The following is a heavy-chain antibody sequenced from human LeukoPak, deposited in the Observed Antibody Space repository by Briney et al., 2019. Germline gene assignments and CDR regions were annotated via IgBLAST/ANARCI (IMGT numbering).Heavy chain of an antibody. CDR2: INPNSGGT. D-gene: IGHD6-19*01. V-gene: IGHV1-2*02. J-gene: IGHJ5*02. CDR3: AREKRVAGSRGGFDP. Sequence: ASVKVSCKASGYTFTGYHMHWVRQAPGQGLEWMGWINPNSGGTNFAQKFQGRVTMTRDTSISTAYMELSRLRSDDTAVYYCAREKRVAGSRGGFDPWGQGTLVIVSS. CDR1: GYTFTGYH.